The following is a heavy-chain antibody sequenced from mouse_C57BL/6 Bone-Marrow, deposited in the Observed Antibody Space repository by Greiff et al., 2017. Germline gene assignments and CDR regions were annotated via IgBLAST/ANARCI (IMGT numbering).Heavy chain of an antibody. D-gene: IGHD1-1*01. Sequence: EVQRVESGGDLVKPGGSLKLSCAASGFTFSSYGMSWVRQTPDKRLEWVATISSGGSYTYYPDSVKGRFTISRDNAKNTLYLQMSSLKSEDTAMYYCARRHITTVVADWYFDVWGTGTTVTVSS. V-gene: IGHV5-6*01. CDR2: ISSGGSYT. CDR1: GFTFSSYG. CDR3: ARRHITTVVADWYFDV. J-gene: IGHJ1*03.